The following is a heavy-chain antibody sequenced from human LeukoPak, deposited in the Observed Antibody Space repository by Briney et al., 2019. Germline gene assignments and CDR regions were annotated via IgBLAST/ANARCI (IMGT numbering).Heavy chain of an antibody. CDR3: ARDGVVTAIHYFDY. J-gene: IGHJ4*02. D-gene: IGHD2-21*02. V-gene: IGHV1-18*01. CDR2: ISAYNGNT. CDR1: GYXFTSYG. Sequence: ASVKVSCKASGYXFTSYGISWVRKAPGQGLEWMGWISAYNGNTNYAQKLQGRVTVTTDTSTSTAYMELRSLRSDDTAVYYCARDGVVTAIHYFDYWGQGTLVTVSS.